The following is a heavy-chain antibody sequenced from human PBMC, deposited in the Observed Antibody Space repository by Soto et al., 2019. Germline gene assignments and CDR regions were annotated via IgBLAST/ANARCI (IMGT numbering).Heavy chain of an antibody. CDR2: IYQSGVT. D-gene: IGHD6-19*01. V-gene: IGHV4-30-2*01. J-gene: IGHJ5*02. CDR1: GDSYSISTYS. CDR3: AGMPYISGHRFDP. Sequence: SETLSLTCNMSGDSYSISTYSWSWIRQPPGKALQWIGFIYQSGVTSYNPSLASRGSISLGRSNNQCSLKLKAVTAADTAVYFCAGMPYISGHRFDPWGQGTLVTVSS.